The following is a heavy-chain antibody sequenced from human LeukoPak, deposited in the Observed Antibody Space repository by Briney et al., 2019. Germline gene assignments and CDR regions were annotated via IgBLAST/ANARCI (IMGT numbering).Heavy chain of an antibody. J-gene: IGHJ6*03. V-gene: IGHV1-18*01. Sequence: ASVKVSCKASGYTFTSYGISWVRQAPGQGLEWMGWISAYNGNTNYAQKLQGRVTMTTDTSTSTAYMELRSLRSDDTAVYYCARDFAPGDSNYHYYYYYMDVWGKGTTVTVSS. CDR1: GYTFTSYG. CDR3: ARDFAPGDSNYHYYYYYMDV. CDR2: ISAYNGNT. D-gene: IGHD4-11*01.